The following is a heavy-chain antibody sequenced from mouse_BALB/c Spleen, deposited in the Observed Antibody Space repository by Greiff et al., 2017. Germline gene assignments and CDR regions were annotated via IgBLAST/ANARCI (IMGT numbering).Heavy chain of an antibody. Sequence: EVKLVESGGGLVKPGGSLKLSCAASGFTFSSYAMSWVRQTPEKRLEWVASISSGGSTYYPDSVKGRFTISRDNARNILYLQMSSLRSEDTAMYYCARETPSYGSSYLYYFDYWGQGTTLTVSS. D-gene: IGHD1-1*01. CDR2: ISSGGST. V-gene: IGHV5-6-5*01. CDR3: ARETPSYGSSYLYYFDY. J-gene: IGHJ2*01. CDR1: GFTFSSYA.